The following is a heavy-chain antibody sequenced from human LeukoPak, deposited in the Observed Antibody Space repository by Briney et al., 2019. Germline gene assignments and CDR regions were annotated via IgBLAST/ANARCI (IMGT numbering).Heavy chain of an antibody. CDR3: ARVPSAEGGFDY. Sequence: ASETLSLTCAVYGGSFSGYYWSWIRQPPGKGLEWIGEINHSGSTNYNPSLKSRVTISVDTSKNQFSLKLSSVTAADTAVYYCARVPSAEGGFDYWGQGALVTVSS. J-gene: IGHJ4*02. D-gene: IGHD3-16*01. CDR2: INHSGST. V-gene: IGHV4-34*01. CDR1: GGSFSGYY.